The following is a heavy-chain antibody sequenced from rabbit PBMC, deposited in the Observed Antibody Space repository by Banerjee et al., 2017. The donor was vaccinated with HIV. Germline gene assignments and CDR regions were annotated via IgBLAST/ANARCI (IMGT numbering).Heavy chain of an antibody. CDR2: IYAGSSGSS. V-gene: IGHV1S45*01. J-gene: IGHJ4*01. CDR3: ARGSATMTMVITGYYLNL. Sequence: QEQLEESGGGLVQPEGSLTLTCTASGFSFSSKYYMCWVRQAPGKGLECIACIYAGSSGSSYYASWAKGRFTISKTSSTTVTLQMTSLTAADTANYFCARGSATMTMVITGYYLNLWGPGTLVTVS. D-gene: IGHD2-1*01. CDR1: GFSFSSKYY.